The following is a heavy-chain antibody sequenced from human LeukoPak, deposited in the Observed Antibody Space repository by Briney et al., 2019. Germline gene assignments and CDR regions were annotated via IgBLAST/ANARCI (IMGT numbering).Heavy chain of an antibody. CDR1: GGSISSSSYY. V-gene: IGHV4-39*01. J-gene: IGHJ3*02. Sequence: SETLSLTCTVSGGSISSSSYYWGWIRQPPGKGLEWIGSIYYSGSTHYNPSLKSRVTISVDTSKNQFSLKLSSVTAADTAVYYCARPNDAFDIWGQGTMVTVSS. CDR3: ARPNDAFDI. CDR2: IYYSGST.